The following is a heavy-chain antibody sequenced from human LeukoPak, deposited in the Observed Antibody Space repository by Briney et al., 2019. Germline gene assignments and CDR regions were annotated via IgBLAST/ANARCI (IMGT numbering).Heavy chain of an antibody. V-gene: IGHV1-2*02. J-gene: IGHJ4*02. CDR3: ALGYCSGGSCYGFDY. CDR1: GYTFTGYY. Sequence: GASVKLSCKASGYTFTGYYMHWVRQAPGQGLEWMGWINPNSGGTNYAQKFQGRVTMTRDTSISTAYMELSRLRSDDTAVYYCALGYCSGGSCYGFDYWGQGTLGIVSS. CDR2: INPNSGGT. D-gene: IGHD2-15*01.